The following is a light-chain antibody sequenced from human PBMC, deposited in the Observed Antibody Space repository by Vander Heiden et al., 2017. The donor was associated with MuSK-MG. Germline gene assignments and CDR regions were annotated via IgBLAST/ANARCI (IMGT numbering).Light chain of an antibody. V-gene: IGKV3-15*01. CDR3: QQYNNGPPWT. Sequence: IVLTQSPVTLSVSVGERATLSCRASQSVRSNLAWYQQKPGQAPRRLIHGASTRATGIPARFRGSGSGTEFTLTISSLQSEDFAVYYCQQYNNGPPWTFGQGTKVEIK. CDR1: QSVRSN. CDR2: GAS. J-gene: IGKJ1*01.